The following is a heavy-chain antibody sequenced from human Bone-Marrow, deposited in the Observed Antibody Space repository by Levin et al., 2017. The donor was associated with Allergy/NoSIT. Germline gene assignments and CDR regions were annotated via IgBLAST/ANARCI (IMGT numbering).Heavy chain of an antibody. Sequence: ASVKVSCKVSGYSLTELSIHWVRQAPGKGLEWMGGFDAEDDETIYAQKFQGRVTMSEDTSTDTAYMELSSLRSEDTAVYYCATDGSNWFDPWGQGTLVTVSS. J-gene: IGHJ5*02. CDR2: FDAEDDET. CDR1: GYSLTELS. D-gene: IGHD2-15*01. CDR3: ATDGSNWFDP. V-gene: IGHV1-24*01.